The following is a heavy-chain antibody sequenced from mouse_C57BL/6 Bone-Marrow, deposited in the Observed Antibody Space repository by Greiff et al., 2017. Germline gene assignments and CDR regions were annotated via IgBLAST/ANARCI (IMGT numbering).Heavy chain of an antibody. D-gene: IGHD2-1*01. Sequence: EVQVVESGGDLVKPGGSLKLSCAASGFTFGSYGMSWVRQTPDKRLEWVATISSGGSYTYYPDSVKGRFTISRDNAKNTLYLQMSSLKSEDTAMYYCARVGYGKGGYFDYWGQGTTLTVSS. CDR1: GFTFGSYG. CDR2: ISSGGSYT. J-gene: IGHJ2*01. CDR3: ARVGYGKGGYFDY. V-gene: IGHV5-6*01.